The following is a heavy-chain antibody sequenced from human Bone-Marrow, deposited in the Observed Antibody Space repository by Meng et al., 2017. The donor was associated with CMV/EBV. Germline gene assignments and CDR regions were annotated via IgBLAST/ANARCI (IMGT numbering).Heavy chain of an antibody. J-gene: IGHJ4*02. Sequence: GGSLRLSCAASGFTFSSYSMNWVRQAPGKGLEWVSSISSSSSYIYYADSVKGRFTISRDNAKNSLYLQMNSLRAEDTAVYYCARKMTTILVFDYWGQGTLVTVSS. CDR3: ARKMTTILVFDY. D-gene: IGHD5-24*01. CDR1: GFTFSSYS. CDR2: ISSSSSYI. V-gene: IGHV3-21*01.